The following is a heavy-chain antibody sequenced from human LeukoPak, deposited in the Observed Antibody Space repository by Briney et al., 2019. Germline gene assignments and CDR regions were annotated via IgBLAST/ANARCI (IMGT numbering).Heavy chain of an antibody. D-gene: IGHD6-19*01. J-gene: IGHJ4*02. CDR1: GGSISSYY. CDR2: ISYSGST. Sequence: PSETLSLTCTVSGGSISSYYWSWIRQPPGKGLEWIGYISYSGSTNYNPSLKSRVTISVDTSKNQFSLKLSSVTAADTAVYYCARRLISSGWPFDYWGQGTLVTVSS. V-gene: IGHV4-59*12. CDR3: ARRLISSGWPFDY.